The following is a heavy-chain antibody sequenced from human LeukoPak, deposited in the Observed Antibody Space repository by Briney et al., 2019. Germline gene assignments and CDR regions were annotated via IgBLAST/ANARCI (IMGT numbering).Heavy chain of an antibody. J-gene: IGHJ6*02. CDR2: INPNSGGT. V-gene: IGHV1-2*02. Sequence: ASVKVSCKASGYTFTGYYMHWVRHAPGQGLEWMGWINPNSGGTNYAQKFQGRVTMTRGTSISTAYMELSRLRSDDTAVYYCARDKYCSSTSCSYGMDVWGQGTTVTVSS. CDR3: ARDKYCSSTSCSYGMDV. D-gene: IGHD2-2*01. CDR1: GYTFTGYY.